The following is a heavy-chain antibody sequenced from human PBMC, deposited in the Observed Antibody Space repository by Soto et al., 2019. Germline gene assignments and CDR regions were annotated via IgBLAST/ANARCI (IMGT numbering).Heavy chain of an antibody. Sequence: PSVRVSCNASGGTFSSYAISWVRQAPGQGLEWMGGIIPIFGTGNNAQKFQARVTITADTSTSTAYMELSSLRSEDTAGYYCARRLTGYSSSWHNYRFYGLDVWGRVTKFADSS. J-gene: IGHJ6*02. V-gene: IGHV1-69*06. CDR1: GGTFSSYA. CDR3: ARRLTGYSSSWHNYRFYGLDV. CDR2: IIPIFGTG. D-gene: IGHD6-13*01.